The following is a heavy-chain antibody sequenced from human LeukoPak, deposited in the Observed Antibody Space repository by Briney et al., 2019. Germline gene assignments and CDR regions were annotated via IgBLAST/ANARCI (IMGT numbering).Heavy chain of an antibody. D-gene: IGHD3-10*01. CDR1: GYTFTCYY. Sequence: GASVKVSCKASGYTFTCYYMHWVRQAPGQGLEWMGWINPNSGGTNYAQKFQGRVTMTTDTSISTAYMELSRLRSGDTAVYYCARGEYGSGSYPYDYWGQGTLVTVSS. J-gene: IGHJ4*02. CDR2: INPNSGGT. V-gene: IGHV1-2*02. CDR3: ARGEYGSGSYPYDY.